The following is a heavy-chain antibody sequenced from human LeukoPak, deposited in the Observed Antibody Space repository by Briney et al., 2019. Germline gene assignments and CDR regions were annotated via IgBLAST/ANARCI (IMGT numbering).Heavy chain of an antibody. CDR3: ARDSIAAAGTDPFYYYYYGMDV. V-gene: IGHV1-2*02. CDR1: GYTFTGCY. Sequence: GASVKVSCKASGYTFTGCYMHWVRQAPGQGLEWMGWINPNSGGTNYAQKFQGRVTMTRDTSISTAYMELSRLRSDDTAVYYCARDSIAAAGTDPFYYYYYGMDVWGQGTTVTVSS. J-gene: IGHJ6*02. CDR2: INPNSGGT. D-gene: IGHD6-13*01.